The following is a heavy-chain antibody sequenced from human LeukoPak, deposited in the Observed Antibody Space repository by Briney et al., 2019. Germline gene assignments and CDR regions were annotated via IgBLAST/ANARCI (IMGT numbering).Heavy chain of an antibody. V-gene: IGHV3-7*01. J-gene: IGHJ6*03. CDR1: GFTFSSYW. Sequence: PGGSLRLSCAASGFTFSSYWMSWVRQAPGKGLEWVANIKQDGSEKYYVDSVKGRFTISRDNAKNSLYLQMNSLRAEDTAVYYCARDALYSSSLYDYYYYYMDVWGKGTTVTVSS. CDR2: IKQDGSEK. D-gene: IGHD6-6*01. CDR3: ARDALYSSSLYDYYYYYMDV.